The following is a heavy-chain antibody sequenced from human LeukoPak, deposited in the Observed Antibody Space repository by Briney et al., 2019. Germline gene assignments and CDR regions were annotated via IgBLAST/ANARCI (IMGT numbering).Heavy chain of an antibody. Sequence: PSETLSLTCAVYGGSFSGYYRSWIRQPAGKGLEWIGRIYTSGSTNYYPSLKSRVTMSVDTSKNQFSLKLSSVTAADTAVYYCARVGLLLFDYWGQGTLVTVSS. V-gene: IGHV4-59*10. D-gene: IGHD2-15*01. J-gene: IGHJ4*02. CDR3: ARVGLLLFDY. CDR1: GGSFSGYY. CDR2: IYTSGST.